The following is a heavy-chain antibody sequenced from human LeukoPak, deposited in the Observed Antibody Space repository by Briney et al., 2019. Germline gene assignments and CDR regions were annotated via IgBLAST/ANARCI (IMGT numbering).Heavy chain of an antibody. D-gene: IGHD5-24*01. V-gene: IGHV3-23*01. CDR3: AKDLTMATTGDFDY. CDR1: GFTFSSYA. J-gene: IGHJ4*02. CDR2: ISGSGGST. Sequence: PGGSLRLSCAASGFTFSSYAMSWIRQAPGKGLEWVSAISGSGGSTYYADSVKGRFTISRDNSKNTLYLQMNSLRAEDTAVYYCAKDLTMATTGDFDYWGQGTLVTVSS.